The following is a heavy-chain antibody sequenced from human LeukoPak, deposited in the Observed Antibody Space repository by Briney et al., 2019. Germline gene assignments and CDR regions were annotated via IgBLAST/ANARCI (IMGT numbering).Heavy chain of an antibody. CDR2: IYRGGHT. CDR3: ATRNFDAFDI. CDR1: GFTVSSSY. J-gene: IGHJ3*02. Sequence: GGSLRLSCAASGFTVSSSYMTWVRQAPGKGLEWVSVIYRGGHTYYADSVKGRFTISRDNSKNTLYLQMNSLRAEDTAVYYCATRNFDAFDIWGQGTMVTVSS. V-gene: IGHV3-66*02.